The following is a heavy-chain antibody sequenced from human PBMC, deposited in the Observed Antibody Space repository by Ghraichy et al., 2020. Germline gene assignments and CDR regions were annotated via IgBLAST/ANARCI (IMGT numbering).Heavy chain of an antibody. Sequence: ASVKVSCKASGYTFTMYGISWVRQAPGQGPEWMGWISAYNGNTNYAQKLQGRVTMTTDTSTSTAYMELRSLRSDDTAVYYCARDHGTTVTTFAFDIWGQGTMVTVSS. V-gene: IGHV1-18*04. CDR2: ISAYNGNT. D-gene: IGHD4-17*01. CDR1: GYTFTMYG. J-gene: IGHJ3*02. CDR3: ARDHGTTVTTFAFDI.